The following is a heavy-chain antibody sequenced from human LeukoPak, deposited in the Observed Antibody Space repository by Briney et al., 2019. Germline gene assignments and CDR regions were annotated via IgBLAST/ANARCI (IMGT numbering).Heavy chain of an antibody. CDR1: GGSISSGGYY. D-gene: IGHD3-3*01. Sequence: KSSETLSLTCTVSGGSISSGGYYWSWIRQHPGKGLEWIGDIYYSGSTYYNPSLKSRVTISLDTSKNQFSLKLSSVTAADTAVYYCARAGGFFSPFGYWGQGTLVTVSS. CDR3: ARAGGFFSPFGY. J-gene: IGHJ4*02. V-gene: IGHV4-31*03. CDR2: IYYSGST.